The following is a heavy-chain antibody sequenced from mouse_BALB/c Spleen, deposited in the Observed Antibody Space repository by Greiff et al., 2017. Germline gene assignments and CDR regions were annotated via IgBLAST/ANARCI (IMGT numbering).Heavy chain of an antibody. CDR3: TRGGYYGSSFYYAMDY. CDR1: GYSFTSYW. J-gene: IGHJ4*01. D-gene: IGHD1-1*01. CDR2: IYPGNSDT. V-gene: IGHV1-5*01. Sequence: VQLQQSGTVLARPGASVKMSCKASGYSFTSYWMHWVKQRPGQGLEWIGAIYPGNSDTSYNQKFKGKAKLTAVTSASTAYMELSSLTNEDSAVYYCTRGGYYGSSFYYAMDYWGQGTSVTVSS.